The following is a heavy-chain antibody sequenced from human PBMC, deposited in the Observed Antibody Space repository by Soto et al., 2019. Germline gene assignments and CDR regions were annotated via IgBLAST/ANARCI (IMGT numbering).Heavy chain of an antibody. CDR2: INAGSGYT. CDR3: ARRLPGYFDN. Sequence: QVQLVQSGAEVKKPGASVKVSCKASGYSFTSYAMHWVRQAPGQSLEWLGWINAGSGYTTYSQKLQGRVTLTRDTSATTAYMELRSLTSEDTAVYYSARRLPGYFDNWGQGTLVTVSS. CDR1: GYSFTSYA. V-gene: IGHV1-3*01. J-gene: IGHJ4*02. D-gene: IGHD4-17*01.